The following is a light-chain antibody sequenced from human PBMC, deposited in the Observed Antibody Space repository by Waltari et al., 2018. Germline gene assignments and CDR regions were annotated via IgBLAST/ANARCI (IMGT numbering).Light chain of an antibody. V-gene: IGLV2-23*02. CDR3: CSYAGRGTYV. J-gene: IGLJ1*01. CDR1: PSDVGNYDL. CDR2: EVI. Sequence: QSALTQPASVSGTPGQSITISCTGTPSDVGNYDLVSWYQHHPGKAPKLLICEVIKRPSGVASRFSGSKSGSTASLMISGLQPDDEADYYCCSYAGRGTYVFGSGTKVTVL.